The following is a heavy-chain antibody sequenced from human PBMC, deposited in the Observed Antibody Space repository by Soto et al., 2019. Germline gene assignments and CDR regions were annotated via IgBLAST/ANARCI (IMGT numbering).Heavy chain of an antibody. V-gene: IGHV1-8*01. CDR3: ARMATFGSLNWFDH. CDR1: GYIFTNND. Sequence: XSLKVFCKASGYIFTNNDVSWVRQATGQGLEWMGWMNPGSGDTGYAQKFQGRVTMTRDISIATAYMELSSLRSDDTAIYYCARMATFGSLNWFDHWGQGTLVTVSS. D-gene: IGHD3-16*01. CDR2: MNPGSGDT. J-gene: IGHJ5*02.